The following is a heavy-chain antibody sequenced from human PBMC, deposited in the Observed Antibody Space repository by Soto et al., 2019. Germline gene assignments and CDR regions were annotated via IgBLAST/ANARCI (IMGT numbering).Heavy chain of an antibody. V-gene: IGHV4-31*03. CDR1: GGSISSGGYY. CDR2: IYYSGST. J-gene: IGHJ5*02. CDR3: ARGLVRPLSRGVSVWFDP. D-gene: IGHD2-8*01. Sequence: SETLSLTCTVSGGSISSGGYYWSWIRQHPGKGLEWIGYIYYSGSTYYNPSLKSRVTISVDTSKNQFSLKLSSVTAADTAVYYCARGLVRPLSRGVSVWFDPWGQGTLVTVSS.